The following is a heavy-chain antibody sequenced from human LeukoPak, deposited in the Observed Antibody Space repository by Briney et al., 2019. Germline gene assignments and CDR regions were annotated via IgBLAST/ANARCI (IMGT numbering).Heavy chain of an antibody. Sequence: GGSLRLSCAASRFTFSNYGMHWVRQAPGKGLEWVAVIWYDGSNKYYADFVKGRFTISRDNSKNTLYLQMNSLRAEDTAVYYCAREVLVYTAMVGFDPWGQGTLVTVSS. V-gene: IGHV3-33*01. CDR3: AREVLVYTAMVGFDP. J-gene: IGHJ5*02. CDR1: RFTFSNYG. D-gene: IGHD5-18*01. CDR2: IWYDGSNK.